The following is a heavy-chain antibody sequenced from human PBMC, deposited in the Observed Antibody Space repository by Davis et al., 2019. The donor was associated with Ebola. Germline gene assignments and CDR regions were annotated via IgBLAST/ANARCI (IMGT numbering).Heavy chain of an antibody. V-gene: IGHV1-24*01. J-gene: IGHJ4*02. Sequence: ASVKVSCKVSDYTLREISMHWVRRAPGIGLEWMGNFNPEDGESIYAQKFQGRVTMTEDTSTNTAYMELSSLRSEDTAVYYCTVGGIGGMGDYWGQGTLVTVSS. D-gene: IGHD3-10*01. CDR2: FNPEDGES. CDR3: TVGGIGGMGDY. CDR1: DYTLREIS.